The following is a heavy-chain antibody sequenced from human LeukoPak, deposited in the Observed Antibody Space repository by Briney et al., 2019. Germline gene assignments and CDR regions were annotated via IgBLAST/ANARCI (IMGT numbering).Heavy chain of an antibody. V-gene: IGHV4-39*02. J-gene: IGHJ5*02. CDR2: IYYSGST. CDR1: GGSISGSAYY. CDR3: ARDRVTTVTARGFDP. D-gene: IGHD4-17*01. Sequence: SETLSLTCTVSGGSISGSAYYWGWIRQPPGKGLEWIGSIYYSGSTYYNPSLKSRVTISADTSKNQFSLKLTSVTAADTAVYYCARDRVTTVTARGFDPWGQGTLVTVSS.